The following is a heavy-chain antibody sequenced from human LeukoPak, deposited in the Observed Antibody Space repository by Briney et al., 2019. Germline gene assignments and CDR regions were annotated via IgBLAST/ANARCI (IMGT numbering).Heavy chain of an antibody. CDR2: IYWNDDK. Sequence: SGPTLVKPTQTLTLTCTVSGFSLNTGGVGVGWLRQPPGKALEWLALIYWNDDKRYSPSLESRLTITKDTSKNQVVLTLTNMDPVDTATYYCAHTPNGYTYWGQGTLVTVSS. V-gene: IGHV2-5*01. J-gene: IGHJ4*02. D-gene: IGHD3-16*01. CDR3: AHTPNGYTY. CDR1: GFSLNTGGVG.